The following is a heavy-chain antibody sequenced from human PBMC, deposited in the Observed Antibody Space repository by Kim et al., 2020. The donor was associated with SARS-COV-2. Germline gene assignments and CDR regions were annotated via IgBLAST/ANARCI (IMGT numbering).Heavy chain of an antibody. D-gene: IGHD1-26*01. Sequence: GGSLRLSCAASGFTFSSYAMHWVRQAPGKGLEWVAVISYDGSNKYYADSVKGRFTISRDNSKNTLYLQMNSLRAEDTAVYYCARVGSGGSYYGAFDIWGQGTTVTVSS. CDR3: ARVGSGGSYYGAFDI. CDR2: ISYDGSNK. CDR1: GFTFSSYA. J-gene: IGHJ3*02. V-gene: IGHV3-30-3*01.